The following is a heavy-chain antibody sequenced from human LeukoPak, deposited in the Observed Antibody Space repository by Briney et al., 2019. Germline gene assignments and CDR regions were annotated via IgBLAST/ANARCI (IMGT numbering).Heavy chain of an antibody. J-gene: IGHJ6*02. V-gene: IGHV4-30-2*01. D-gene: IGHD1-26*01. CDR3: ARDRSGSYSRYYYYGMDV. CDR1: GGSISSGGYS. Sequence: SQTLSLTCAVSGGSISSGGYSWSWIRQPPGKGLEWIGYIYHSGSTNYNPSLKSRVTISVGTSKNQFSLRLSSVTAADTAVYYCARDRSGSYSRYYYYGMDVWGQGTTVTVSS. CDR2: IYHSGST.